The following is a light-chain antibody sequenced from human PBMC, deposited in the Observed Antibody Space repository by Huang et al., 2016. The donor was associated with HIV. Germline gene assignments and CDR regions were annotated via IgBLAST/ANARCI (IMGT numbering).Light chain of an antibody. J-gene: IGKJ5*01. Sequence: DIVMTQSPVTLSLSPGEGATLSCEASHSVATNVAWFQPKPGQAPRLLIYGASTRATGTPVRFRGSGSGTDFSLSITSLHRDDFGVYYCQQYNDWPPITFGQGTRL. CDR2: GAS. V-gene: IGKV3-15*01. CDR1: HSVATN. CDR3: QQYNDWPPIT.